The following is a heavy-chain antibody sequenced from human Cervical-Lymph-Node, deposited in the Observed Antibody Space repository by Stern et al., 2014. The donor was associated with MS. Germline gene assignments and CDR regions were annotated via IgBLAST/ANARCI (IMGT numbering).Heavy chain of an antibody. CDR2: IIPILGIA. D-gene: IGHD3-16*01. J-gene: IGHJ4*02. V-gene: IGHV1-69*04. CDR3: ARGATFLQRYFDY. Sequence: QVQLMQSGAEVKKPGSSVKVSCKASGGTFSSYTISWVRQAPGQGLEWMGRIIPILGIANYAQKFQGRVTITADKSTSTAYMELSSLRSEDTAVYYCARGATFLQRYFDYWGQGTLVTVSS. CDR1: GGTFSSYT.